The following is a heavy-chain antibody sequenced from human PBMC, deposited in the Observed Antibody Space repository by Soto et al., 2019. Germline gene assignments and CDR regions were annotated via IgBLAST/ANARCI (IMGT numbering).Heavy chain of an antibody. CDR3: AKDWGY. CDR1: GFTFSTYA. V-gene: IGHV3-23*01. CDR2: VTGTGGST. Sequence: EVQLLESGGGLVQPRGSLRLSCAASGFTFSTYAMIWVRQAPGKGLEWVSAVTGTGGSTYYADSVNGRFTISRDNSKNTLYLQMNSLRAEDTAVYYCAKDWGYWGQGTLVTVSS. J-gene: IGHJ4*02. D-gene: IGHD3-16*01.